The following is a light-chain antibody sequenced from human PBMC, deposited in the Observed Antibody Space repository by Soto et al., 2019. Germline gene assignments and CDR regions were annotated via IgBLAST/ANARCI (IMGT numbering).Light chain of an antibody. CDR2: KAS. Sequence: DIQMTQSPSTLSASVGDRVTITCRASQSISSWLAWYQQKPGQAPKLLIYKASTLQSGVPSRFSGSGSGTELTLAIRSLKYDDYATYYCQQYKDNRTFGQGTKVDI. V-gene: IGKV1-5*03. CDR1: QSISSW. CDR3: QQYKDNRT. J-gene: IGKJ1*01.